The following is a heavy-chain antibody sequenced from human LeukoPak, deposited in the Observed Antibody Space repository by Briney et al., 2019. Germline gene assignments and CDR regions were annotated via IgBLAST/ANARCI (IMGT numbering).Heavy chain of an antibody. V-gene: IGHV3-7*01. CDR2: IKKDGSEK. Sequence: GGSLRLSCAASRFTFSTSWMGWVGHAPGRGLEWVGNIKKDGSEKYYLDSVRGRFTISRDNAKNSLYLQMNSLRVEDTAVYYCARGQWLPFDVFDIWGQGTMVTVSS. J-gene: IGHJ3*02. CDR1: RFTFSTSW. D-gene: IGHD6-19*01. CDR3: ARGQWLPFDVFDI.